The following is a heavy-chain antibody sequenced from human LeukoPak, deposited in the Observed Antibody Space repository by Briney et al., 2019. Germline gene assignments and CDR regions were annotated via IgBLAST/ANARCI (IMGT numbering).Heavy chain of an antibody. Sequence: SVKVSCKASGGTFTSYAISWVRQAPGQGLEWMGGIIPIFGTANYAQKFQGRVTITADKSTSTAYMELSSLRSEDTAVYYCARGSVEWLRPLPYYFDYWGQGTLVTVSS. D-gene: IGHD5-12*01. J-gene: IGHJ4*02. CDR2: IIPIFGTA. CDR1: GGTFTSYA. CDR3: ARGSVEWLRPLPYYFDY. V-gene: IGHV1-69*06.